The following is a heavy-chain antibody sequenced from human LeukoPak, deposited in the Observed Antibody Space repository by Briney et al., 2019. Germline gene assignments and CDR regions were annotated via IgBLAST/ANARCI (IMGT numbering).Heavy chain of an antibody. CDR2: ISAYNGNT. Sequence: GASVKVSCKASGYTFTSYGISWVRQAPGQGLEWMGWISAYNGNTNYAQKLQGRVTMTTDTSMSTAYMELRSLKSDDTAVYYCASLKNYYDSSGYLVTDAFDIWGQGTVVTVSS. V-gene: IGHV1-18*01. CDR1: GYTFTSYG. D-gene: IGHD3-22*01. CDR3: ASLKNYYDSSGYLVTDAFDI. J-gene: IGHJ3*02.